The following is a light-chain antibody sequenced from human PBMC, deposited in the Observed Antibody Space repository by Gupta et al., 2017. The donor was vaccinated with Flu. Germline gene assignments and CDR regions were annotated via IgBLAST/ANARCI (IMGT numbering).Light chain of an antibody. Sequence: TVLTQSPDTLSVSLGQRVTLSCRASQAVTDDQLAWYQQKLGHSPRLLVYGVSRRASGIPDKFTGSGSGRDFTLTISSLGPDDFGIYFCHQYSNSSTFGPGTTV. CDR1: QAVTDDQ. V-gene: IGKV3-20*01. CDR2: GVS. CDR3: HQYSNSST. J-gene: IGKJ3*01.